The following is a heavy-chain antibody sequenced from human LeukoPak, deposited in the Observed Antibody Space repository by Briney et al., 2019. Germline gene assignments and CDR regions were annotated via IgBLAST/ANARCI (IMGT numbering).Heavy chain of an antibody. CDR3: AKDLDCSGGTCHKAFDC. Sequence: GGSLRLSCVASGFTLSTYGMHWVRQAPGKGLEWVAFIRYDGSDKFYGDSVNGRFPTSRDNSKNTLYLQMSRLRVEDTAVYYCAKDLDCSGGTCHKAFDCWGQGTLVTVSS. J-gene: IGHJ4*02. D-gene: IGHD2-15*01. V-gene: IGHV3-30*02. CDR2: IRYDGSDK. CDR1: GFTLSTYG.